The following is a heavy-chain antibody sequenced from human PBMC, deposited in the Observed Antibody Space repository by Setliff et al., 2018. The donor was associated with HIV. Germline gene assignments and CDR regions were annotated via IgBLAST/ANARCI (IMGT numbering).Heavy chain of an antibody. V-gene: IGHV4-39*01. J-gene: IGHJ4*02. CDR2: ISYTGIT. CDR1: GGSISRGSYS. CDR3: ARLRQWLAFSDS. D-gene: IGHD6-19*01. Sequence: PSETLSLTCTVSGGSISRGSYSWGWIRQPPGKGLEWIGSISYTGITNYNPSLKSRVTISVDTSQNQFSLKLTSVTAADTAVYYCARLRQWLAFSDSWGQGTLVTVSS.